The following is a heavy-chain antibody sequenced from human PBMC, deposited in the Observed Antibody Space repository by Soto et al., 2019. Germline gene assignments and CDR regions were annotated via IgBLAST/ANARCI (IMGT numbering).Heavy chain of an antibody. D-gene: IGHD3-22*01. CDR1: GVSISDVYY. CDR3: ARRDRSGYSYWLDT. Sequence: SETLSLTCTVSGVSISDVYYWIWILHHPGKVLEWIGSISYSGSTSYNPSLKSRLTISVDRSKSQFSLNLSSVTAADTAVYYCARRDRSGYSYWLDTWGQGTLVTVSS. V-gene: IGHV4-31*03. CDR2: ISYSGST. J-gene: IGHJ5*02.